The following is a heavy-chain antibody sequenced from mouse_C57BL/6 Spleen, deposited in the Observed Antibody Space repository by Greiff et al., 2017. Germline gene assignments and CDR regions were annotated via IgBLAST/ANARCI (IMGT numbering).Heavy chain of an antibody. Sequence: DVKLVESEGGLVQPGSSMKLSCTASGFTFSDYYMAWVRQVPEKGLEWVANINYDGSSTYYLASLKSRFIISRDNAKNILYLQMSSLKSEDTATYYCARDGATVVADWYFDVWGTGTTVTVSS. D-gene: IGHD1-1*01. V-gene: IGHV5-16*01. CDR2: INYDGSST. CDR1: GFTFSDYY. J-gene: IGHJ1*03. CDR3: ARDGATVVADWYFDV.